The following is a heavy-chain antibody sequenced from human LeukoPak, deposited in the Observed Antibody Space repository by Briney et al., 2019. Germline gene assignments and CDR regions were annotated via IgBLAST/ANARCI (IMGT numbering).Heavy chain of an antibody. D-gene: IGHD1-26*01. J-gene: IGHJ4*02. CDR2: ISSTSTII. CDR3: ARAVGREASYVDY. CDR1: RFTFSDSS. Sequence: PGGSLRLSCAASRFTFSDSSMNWVRQAPGKGLEWISYISSTSTIIYYADSVKGRFTISRDNAKNSMYLQMNSLRAEDTAVYYCARAVGREASYVDYWGQGTLVTVSS. V-gene: IGHV3-48*01.